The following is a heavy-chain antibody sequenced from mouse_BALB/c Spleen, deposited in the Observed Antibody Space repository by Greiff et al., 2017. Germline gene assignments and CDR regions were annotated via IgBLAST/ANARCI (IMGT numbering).Heavy chain of an antibody. J-gene: IGHJ2*01. CDR1: GFTFSSYT. CDR2: ISNGGGST. V-gene: IGHV5-12-2*01. D-gene: IGHD1-1*01. Sequence: EVMLVESGGGLVQPGGSLKLSCAASGFTFSSYTMSWVRQTPEKRLEWVAYISNGGGSTYYPDTVKGRFTISRDNAKNTLYLQMSSLTSEDTAMYYCARQYYYGSGENWYFDYWGQGTTLTVSS. CDR3: ARQYYYGSGENWYFDY.